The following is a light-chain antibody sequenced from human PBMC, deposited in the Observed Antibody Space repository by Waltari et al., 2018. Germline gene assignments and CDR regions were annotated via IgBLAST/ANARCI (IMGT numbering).Light chain of an antibody. CDR1: TPNIGSTL. CDR3: AAWDDSLNGHWV. V-gene: IGLV1-44*01. Sequence: QAVLTQPPSASGTPGQRVTISCSGSTPNIGSTLVHWYQQVPGKAPKLVIYRSDQRPSGVPDRFSGSKSGSSASLAISGLQSEDEADYYCAAWDDSLNGHWVFGGGTKVTVL. CDR2: RSD. J-gene: IGLJ3*02.